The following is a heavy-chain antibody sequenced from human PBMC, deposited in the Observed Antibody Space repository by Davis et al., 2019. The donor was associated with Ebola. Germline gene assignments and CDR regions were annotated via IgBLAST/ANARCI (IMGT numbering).Heavy chain of an antibody. V-gene: IGHV3-15*01. CDR3: NAFYSYGYWGKSAVDY. CDR1: GFSFRDAW. J-gene: IGHJ4*02. Sequence: GGSLRLSCEASGFSFRDAWMTWVRQAPGKGLEWVGRIKSRSDGGTTEYAAPVKGRITISRDDSKNTLYLQMNSLKTEDTAVYYCNAFYSYGYWGKSAVDYWGQGTLVTVPS. D-gene: IGHD5-18*01. CDR2: IKSRSDGGTT.